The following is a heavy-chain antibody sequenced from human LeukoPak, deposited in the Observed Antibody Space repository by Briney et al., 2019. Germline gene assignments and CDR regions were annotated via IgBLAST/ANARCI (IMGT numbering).Heavy chain of an antibody. D-gene: IGHD3-3*01. J-gene: IGHJ4*02. CDR3: AGGNFWSGYRSKAFDY. Sequence: GGSLRLSCAASGFTFSSYDMHWVRQATGKGLEWVSAIGTAGDTYYPGSVKGRFTISRENAKNSLYLQMNSLRAGDTAVYYCAGGNFWSGYRSKAFDYWGQGTLVTVSS. CDR2: IGTAGDT. CDR1: GFTFSSYD. V-gene: IGHV3-13*01.